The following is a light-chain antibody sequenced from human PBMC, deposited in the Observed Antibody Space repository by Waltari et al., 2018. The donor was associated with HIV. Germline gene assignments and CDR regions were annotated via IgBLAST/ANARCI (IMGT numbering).Light chain of an antibody. CDR2: DDS. V-gene: IGLV3-21*02. CDR3: QVWDSGLYV. J-gene: IGLJ1*01. CDR1: NIATTS. Sequence: SYVLTQPPSVAVAPGQTARVTCGGDNIATTSVNWYQQRPGQAPILVVYDDSDRPSGIPERFSGSNFGNTATLTFSRVEVGDEADYYCQVWDSGLYVFGTGTKVTVL.